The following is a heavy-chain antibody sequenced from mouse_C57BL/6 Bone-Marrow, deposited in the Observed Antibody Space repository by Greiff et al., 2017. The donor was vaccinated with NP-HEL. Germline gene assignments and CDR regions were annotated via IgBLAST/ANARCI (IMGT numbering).Heavy chain of an antibody. Sequence: VQLQESGPGLVQPSQSLSITCTVSGFSLTSYGVHWVRQSPGKGLEWLGVIWSGGSTDYNAAFISRLSISKDNSKSQVFFKMNSLQADDTAIYYCASGWLLQDWFAYWGQGTLVTVSA. CDR3: ASGWLLQDWFAY. V-gene: IGHV2-2*01. CDR1: GFSLTSYG. D-gene: IGHD2-3*01. CDR2: IWSGGST. J-gene: IGHJ3*01.